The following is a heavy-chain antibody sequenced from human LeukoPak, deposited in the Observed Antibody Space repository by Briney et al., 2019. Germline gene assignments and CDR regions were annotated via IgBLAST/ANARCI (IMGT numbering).Heavy chain of an antibody. D-gene: IGHD3-22*01. CDR3: ARANYYDSSGYSRGSFDI. CDR1: GHSISIGFY. V-gene: IGHV4-38-2*02. J-gene: IGHJ3*02. Sequence: SETLSLTCTVSGHSISIGFYWGWIRQPPGKGLEWIGTIYHSGSTYYNPSLKSRVTISVDTSKNQFSLRLSSVTAADTAVYYCARANYYDSSGYSRGSFDIWGQGTMVTVSS. CDR2: IYHSGST.